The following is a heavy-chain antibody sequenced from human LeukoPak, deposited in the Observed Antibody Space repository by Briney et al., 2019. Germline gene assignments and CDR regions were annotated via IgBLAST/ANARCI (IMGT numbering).Heavy chain of an antibody. J-gene: IGHJ5*01. CDR1: GGSITSYF. V-gene: IGHV4-59*01. D-gene: IGHD3-10*01. CDR2: IHYSGST. Sequence: SETLSLTCSVSGGSITSYFWSWSRQPPGKGLEWIGYIHYSGSTNYNPSLKSRVTISPDTSKNQLFLKLNSVTAADTAVYYCARLVWLGESPGSWFDSWGQGTLVTVSS. CDR3: ARLVWLGESPGSWFDS.